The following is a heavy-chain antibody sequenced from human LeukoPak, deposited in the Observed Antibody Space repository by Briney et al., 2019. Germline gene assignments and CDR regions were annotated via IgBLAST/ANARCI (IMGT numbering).Heavy chain of an antibody. CDR1: GGSISSSRYY. Sequence: SETLSLTCTVSGGSISSSRYYWAWIRQPPGKGLDWIGSISYSGSTYYNSSLKSRLTISVDTSKNQFSLRLSSVTAADTAVYYCARHLEYISSWKGYYFDYWGQGTLVTVSS. D-gene: IGHD6-13*01. CDR2: ISYSGST. CDR3: ARHLEYISSWKGYYFDY. V-gene: IGHV4-39*01. J-gene: IGHJ4*02.